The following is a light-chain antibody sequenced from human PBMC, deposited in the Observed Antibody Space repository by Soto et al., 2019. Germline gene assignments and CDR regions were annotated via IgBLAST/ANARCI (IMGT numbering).Light chain of an antibody. V-gene: IGKV3-15*01. CDR3: PQYDNWPLT. CDR1: QSVSSN. Sequence: EIVMTQSPATLSVSPGERATLSCRASQSVSSNFAWYQQRPGQAPRLLIYGASTRATGVPARFSGSGSGTESTLSISSRQSEDFAVYYCPQYDNWPLTFGGGTKVGIK. CDR2: GAS. J-gene: IGKJ4*01.